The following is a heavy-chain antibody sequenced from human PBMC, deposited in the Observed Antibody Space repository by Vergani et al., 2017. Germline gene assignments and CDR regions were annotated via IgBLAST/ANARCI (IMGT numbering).Heavy chain of an antibody. D-gene: IGHD2-15*01. CDR3: ASKRGACRAAYCHSYDF. J-gene: IGHJ4*02. Sequence: QVQLQESGPGLVKPSETLSLTCTVSGDSVISTDYHWVWIRQPPGKGLEWIGSMDYSGSTSYNPSLESRISISFETPKNQFSLRLTSVTAADTAVYYCASKRGACRAAYCHSYDFWGPGTLVGVSS. CDR2: MDYSGST. V-gene: IGHV4-39*01. CDR1: GDSVISTDYH.